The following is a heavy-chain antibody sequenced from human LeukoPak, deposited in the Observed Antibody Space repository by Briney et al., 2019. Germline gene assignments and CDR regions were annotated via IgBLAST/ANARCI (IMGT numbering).Heavy chain of an antibody. D-gene: IGHD6-19*01. V-gene: IGHV3-23*01. CDR3: AKDESSGWYHDAFDI. CDR2: ISGSGGST. CDR1: GFTFSSYA. J-gene: IGHJ3*02. Sequence: GGSLRLPCAASGFTFSSYAMSWVRQAPGKGLEWVSAISGSGGSTYYADSVKGRFTISRDNSKNTLYLQMNSLRAEDTAVYYCAKDESSGWYHDAFDIWGQGTMVTVSS.